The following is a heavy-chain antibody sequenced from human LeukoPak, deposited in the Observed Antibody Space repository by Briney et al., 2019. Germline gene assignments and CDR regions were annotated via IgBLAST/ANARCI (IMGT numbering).Heavy chain of an antibody. D-gene: IGHD3-10*01. V-gene: IGHV4-59*08. CDR2: IYYSGST. CDR1: GGSLSSYY. Sequence: SETLSLTCTVSGGSLSSYYWSWIRQPPGKGLEWIGHIYYSGSTNYNPSLKSRVTISVDTSKNQFSLKLTSVIAADTAVYYCARLISGVGYFDYWGQGILVTVSS. J-gene: IGHJ4*02. CDR3: ARLISGVGYFDY.